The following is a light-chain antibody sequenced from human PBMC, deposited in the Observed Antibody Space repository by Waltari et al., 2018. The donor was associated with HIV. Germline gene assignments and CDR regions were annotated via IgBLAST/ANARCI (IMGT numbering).Light chain of an antibody. Sequence: EIVLTQSPGTLSLSPGERATLPCRASQTIRRSYLAWYQQKVGQAPRLLIYGASTRATGIPDRFSGSGSGTNYTLTITRLEPEDFVVYYCQQYVSSPYTFGQGTKLVIK. CDR1: QTIRRSY. CDR2: GAS. CDR3: QQYVSSPYT. J-gene: IGKJ2*01. V-gene: IGKV3-20*01.